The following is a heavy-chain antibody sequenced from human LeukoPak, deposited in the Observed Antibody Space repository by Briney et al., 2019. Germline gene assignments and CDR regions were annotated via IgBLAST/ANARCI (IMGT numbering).Heavy chain of an antibody. V-gene: IGHV3-23*01. D-gene: IGHD6-19*01. CDR1: GFTFSSYS. Sequence: PGGSLRLSCAASGFTFSSYSMNWVRQAPGKGLEWVSAISGSGGSTYYADSVKGRFTISRDNSKNTLYLQMNSLRAEDTAVYYCAKERSHIAVAPVYFDYWGQGTLVTVSS. J-gene: IGHJ4*02. CDR2: ISGSGGST. CDR3: AKERSHIAVAPVYFDY.